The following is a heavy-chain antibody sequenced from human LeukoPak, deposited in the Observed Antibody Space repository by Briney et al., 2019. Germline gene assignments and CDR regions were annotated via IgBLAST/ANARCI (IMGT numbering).Heavy chain of an antibody. CDR3: AKEDDYGDSRGADWFDP. D-gene: IGHD4-17*01. J-gene: IGHJ5*02. Sequence: SETLSLTCAVYGGSFSGYYWSWIRQPPGKGLEWIGEINHSGSTNYNPSLKSRVTISVDTSKNQFSLKLSSVTAADTAVYYCAKEDDYGDSRGADWFDPWGQGTLVTVSS. V-gene: IGHV4-34*01. CDR2: INHSGST. CDR1: GGSFSGYY.